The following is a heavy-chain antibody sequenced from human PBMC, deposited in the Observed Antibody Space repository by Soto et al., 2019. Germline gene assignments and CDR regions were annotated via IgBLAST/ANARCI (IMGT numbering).Heavy chain of an antibody. CDR2: IIPIFGTA. CDR3: ARDSRPGSSWYDYYYGMDV. D-gene: IGHD6-13*01. CDR1: GGTFSSYA. V-gene: IGHV1-69*13. Sequence: ASVKVSCKASGGTFSSYAISWVRQAPGQGLEWMGGIIPIFGTANYAQKFQGRVTITADESTGTAYMELSSLRSEDTAVYYCARDSRPGSSWYDYYYGMDVWGQGTTVTVSS. J-gene: IGHJ6*02.